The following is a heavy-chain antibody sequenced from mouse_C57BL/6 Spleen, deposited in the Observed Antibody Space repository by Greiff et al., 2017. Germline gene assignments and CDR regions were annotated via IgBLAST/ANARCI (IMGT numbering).Heavy chain of an antibody. V-gene: IGHV1-64*01. J-gene: IGHJ2*01. CDR1: GYTFTSYW. D-gene: IGHD1-1*01. CDR2: IHPNSGST. CDR3: ASFTTVVATHY. Sequence: VQLQQPGAELVKPGASVKLSCKASGYTFTSYWMHWVKQRPGQGLGWIGMIHPNSGSTNYNEKFRSKATLTVDKSSSTAYMQLSSLTSEDSAVYYCASFTTVVATHYRGQGTTLTVSS.